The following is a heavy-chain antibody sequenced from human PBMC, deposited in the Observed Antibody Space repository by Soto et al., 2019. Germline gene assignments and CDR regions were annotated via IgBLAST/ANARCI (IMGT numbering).Heavy chain of an antibody. V-gene: IGHV4-61*01. D-gene: IGHD2-8*01. CDR1: GGPISSGRYD. CDR2: IQSAGST. CDR3: GRTYNNVAWAAWY. Sequence: PSEILSLAYSISGGPISSGRYDWSWIRQAPGKGLEWIGYIQSAGSTNYNSPLKSRASIAVDTSNNKVSLKLSSVTAEDKAVSYCGRTYNNVAWAAWYLCQVILVT. J-gene: IGHJ4*02.